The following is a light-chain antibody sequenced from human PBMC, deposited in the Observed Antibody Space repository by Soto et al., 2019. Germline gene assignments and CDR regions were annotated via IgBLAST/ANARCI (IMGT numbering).Light chain of an antibody. J-gene: IGLJ3*02. CDR1: SSNIGAGYD. CDR2: GNS. V-gene: IGLV1-40*01. CDR3: QSYDSGLGGGV. Sequence: QSALTQPPSVSGAPGQRVTISCTGSSSNIGAGYDVHWYQQLPGTAPKLLIYGNSNRPSGVPDRFSGSKSGTSASLAITGLRAEDEADYYCQSYDSGLGGGVFGGGTKLTVL.